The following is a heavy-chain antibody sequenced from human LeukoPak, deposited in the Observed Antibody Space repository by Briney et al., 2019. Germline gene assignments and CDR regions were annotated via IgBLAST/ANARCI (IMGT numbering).Heavy chain of an antibody. Sequence: GGSLRLSCAASGFTFSSYGIHWVRQAPGKGLEWVAFIRYDGSNKYYADSVKGRFTISRENSKNTLYLQMNSLRAEDTAVYYCAKEAPGAFDIWGQGTMVTVSS. J-gene: IGHJ3*02. CDR2: IRYDGSNK. V-gene: IGHV3-30*02. CDR3: AKEAPGAFDI. D-gene: IGHD4/OR15-4a*01. CDR1: GFTFSSYG.